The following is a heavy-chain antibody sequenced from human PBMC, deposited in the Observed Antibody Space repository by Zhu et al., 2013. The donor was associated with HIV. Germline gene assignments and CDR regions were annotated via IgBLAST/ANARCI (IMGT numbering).Heavy chain of an antibody. CDR3: ARVNWKVFDY. CDR1: GFTFSSYE. Sequence: EVQLVESGGGLVQPGGSLRLSCAASGFTFSSYEMNWVRQAPGKGLEWVSYISSSGSTIYYADSVKGRFTISRDNAKNSLYLQMNSLRAEDTAVYYCARVNWKVFDYWGQGTLVTVSS. CDR2: ISSSGSTI. V-gene: IGHV3-48*03. J-gene: IGHJ4*02. D-gene: IGHD1-1*01.